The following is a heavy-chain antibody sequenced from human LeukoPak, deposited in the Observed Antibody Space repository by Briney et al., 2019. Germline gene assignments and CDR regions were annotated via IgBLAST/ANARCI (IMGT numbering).Heavy chain of an antibody. V-gene: IGHV1-24*01. CDR1: GYTLTELS. D-gene: IGHD3-10*01. Sequence: ASVKVSCKVSGYTLTELSMHWVRQAPGKGLEWMGGFDPEDGETIYAQKFQGRVTMTEDTSTDTAYMELSSLRSEDTAVYYCATDMAFYGQGIGDAFDIWGQGTMVTVSS. J-gene: IGHJ3*02. CDR3: ATDMAFYGQGIGDAFDI. CDR2: FDPEDGET.